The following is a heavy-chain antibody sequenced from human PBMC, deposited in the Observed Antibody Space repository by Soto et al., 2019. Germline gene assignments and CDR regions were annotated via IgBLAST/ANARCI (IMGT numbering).Heavy chain of an antibody. D-gene: IGHD2-2*01. CDR1: GFTFSSYA. J-gene: IGHJ4*02. V-gene: IGHV3-30-3*01. CDR2: ISYDGSNK. Sequence: QVQLVESGGGVVQPGRSLRLSCAASGFTFSSYAMHWVRQAPGKGLEWVAVISYDGSNKYYADSVKGRFTISRDNSKNTLYLQMNSLRAEDTAVYYCAREVNYGYIVVVPAAMRRAYDYWGQGTLVTVSS. CDR3: AREVNYGYIVVVPAAMRRAYDY.